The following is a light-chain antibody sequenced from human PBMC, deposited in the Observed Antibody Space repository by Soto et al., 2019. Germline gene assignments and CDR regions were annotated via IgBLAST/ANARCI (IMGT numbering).Light chain of an antibody. J-gene: IGKJ1*01. CDR3: HQNYSTPWT. CDR2: AAS. CDR1: QSISSY. Sequence: DIQMTQSPSSLSASVGDRVTITCLASQSISSYLSWYQQKPGKAPKLLIYAASSLQSGVPSRFSGSGSGTDLALTISSLQPEDFATNLCHQNYSTPWTYGKSAKVDI. V-gene: IGKV1-39*01.